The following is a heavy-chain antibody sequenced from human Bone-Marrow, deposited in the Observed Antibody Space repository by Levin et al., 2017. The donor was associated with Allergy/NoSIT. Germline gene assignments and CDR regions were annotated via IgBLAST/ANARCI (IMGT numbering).Heavy chain of an antibody. Sequence: ASVKVSCKASGYTFTNFAVSWVRQAPGQGLEWMGWISASIGATNYAQNLQGRVTMTTDTSTSTAYMDLKRLRSDDTAIYYCARVHSSGWDAWGQGTLVTASS. CDR2: ISASIGAT. D-gene: IGHD6-19*01. CDR3: ARVHSSGWDA. V-gene: IGHV1-18*01. CDR1: GYTFTNFA. J-gene: IGHJ4*02.